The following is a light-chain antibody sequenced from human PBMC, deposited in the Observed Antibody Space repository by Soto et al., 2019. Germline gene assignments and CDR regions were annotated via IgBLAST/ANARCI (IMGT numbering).Light chain of an antibody. CDR1: SSDVGGYNY. CDR2: EVN. V-gene: IGLV2-14*01. Sequence: QSVLTQPASVSGSPGQSITISCTGTSSDVGGYNYVSWYLQHPGKAPKLMIYEVNNRPSGVSNRFSGSKSGNTASLTISGLQAEDEADYYCSSFTSSSTYVFGTGTKVTVL. J-gene: IGLJ1*01. CDR3: SSFTSSSTYV.